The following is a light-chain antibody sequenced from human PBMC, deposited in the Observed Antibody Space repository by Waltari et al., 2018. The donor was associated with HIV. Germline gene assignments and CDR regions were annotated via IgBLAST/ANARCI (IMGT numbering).Light chain of an antibody. CDR1: SSEFRTYNY. Sequence: SALTQPASVSGSPGQAITISCTGASSEFRTYNYVSWYQHHRVKAPNLLIYDVTNRPSGVSPRCSGSKPGRTASLFISGLPTEDGADYFFRSYVGSWVFGGWTKLTVL. J-gene: IGLJ3*02. CDR3: RSYVGSWV. CDR2: DVT. V-gene: IGLV2-14*03.